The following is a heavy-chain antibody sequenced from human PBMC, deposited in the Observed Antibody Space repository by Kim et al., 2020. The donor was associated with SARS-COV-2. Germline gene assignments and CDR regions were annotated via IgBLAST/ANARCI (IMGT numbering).Heavy chain of an antibody. CDR2: ISGDGGST. CDR3: AKEPYCSGGSCYSHDAFDI. J-gene: IGHJ3*02. CDR1: GFTFDDYA. V-gene: IGHV3-43*02. Sequence: GGSLRLSCAASGFTFDDYAMHWVRQAPGKGLEWVSLISGDGGSTYYADSVKGRFTITRDNSKNSLYLQMNSLRTEDTALYYCAKEPYCSGGSCYSHDAFDIWGQGTMVTVSS. D-gene: IGHD2-15*01.